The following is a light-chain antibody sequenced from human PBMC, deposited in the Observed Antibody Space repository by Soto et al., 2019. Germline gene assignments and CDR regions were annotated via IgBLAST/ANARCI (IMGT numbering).Light chain of an antibody. CDR3: QQYYSTPWT. Sequence: DIVMTQSPDSLAVSLGERATINCKSSQSVLYSSNNNNYLAWYQQKPGQPPKLLIYWASTREFGVPDRFSGSASGTDFTLTISSLQAEDVAVYYCQQYYSTPWTFGQGTKVEIK. V-gene: IGKV4-1*01. J-gene: IGKJ1*01. CDR2: WAS. CDR1: QSVLYSSNNNNY.